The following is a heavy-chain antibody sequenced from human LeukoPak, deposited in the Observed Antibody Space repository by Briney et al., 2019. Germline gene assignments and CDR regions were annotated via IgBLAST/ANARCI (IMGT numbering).Heavy chain of an antibody. J-gene: IGHJ5*02. D-gene: IGHD2-2*01. CDR2: INHSGST. CDR3: ARGIVVPAAIRDWFDP. V-gene: IGHV4-34*01. Sequence: ETLSLTCAVYGGSFSGYYWSWIRQPPGKGLEWIGEINHSGSTNYNPSLKSRVTISVDTSKNQFSLKLSSVTAADTAVYYCARGIVVPAAIRDWFDPWGQGTLVTVSS. CDR1: GGSFSGYY.